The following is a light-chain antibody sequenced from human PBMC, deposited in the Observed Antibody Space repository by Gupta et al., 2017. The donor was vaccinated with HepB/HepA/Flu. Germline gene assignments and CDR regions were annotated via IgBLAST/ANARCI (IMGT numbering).Light chain of an antibody. Sequence: QSALPQPASVSGSPGQSITLSCTGASSACEIYNFVSWYQQHPGKAPNLIIYEVTKRPSGVSNRFSGSKSGNTASLTISGLQAEDEADYYCCSYVGSPAFVVFGGGTKLTVL. CDR1: SSACEIYNF. J-gene: IGLJ2*01. CDR2: EVT. CDR3: CSYVGSPAFVV. V-gene: IGLV2-23*02.